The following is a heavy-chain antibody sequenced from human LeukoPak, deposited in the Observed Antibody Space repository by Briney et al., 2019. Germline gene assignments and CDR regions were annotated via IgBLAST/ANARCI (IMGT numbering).Heavy chain of an antibody. CDR3: ARHGSTSSDDYFQH. J-gene: IGHJ1*01. Sequence: PSETLSLTCAVSGGSISSGGYYWSWIRQPPGKGLEWIGYIYYSGTTNYNPSLKSRVTMSVDTSMNQFSLKMSSVTAADTAVYYCARHGSTSSDDYFQHWGQGTLVTVSS. D-gene: IGHD2/OR15-2a*01. CDR1: GGSISSGGYY. V-gene: IGHV4-61*08. CDR2: IYYSGTT.